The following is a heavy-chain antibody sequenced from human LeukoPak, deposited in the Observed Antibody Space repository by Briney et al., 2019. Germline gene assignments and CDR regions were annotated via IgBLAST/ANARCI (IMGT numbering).Heavy chain of an antibody. CDR1: GFTFSVYG. J-gene: IGHJ3*02. CDR2: IWNDGSNK. D-gene: IGHD1-26*01. CDR3: VRASGPFDI. Sequence: GGSLRLSCAGSGFTFSVYGIHWVRQPPGKGLEWVAVIWNDGSNKYYADSVKGRFTISRDNSKNTLYLQMNNLRAEDTAVYFCVRASGPFDIWGQGKMVTVSS. V-gene: IGHV3-33*01.